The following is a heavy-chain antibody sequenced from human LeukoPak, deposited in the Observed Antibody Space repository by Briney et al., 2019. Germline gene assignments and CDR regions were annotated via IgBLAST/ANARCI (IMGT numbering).Heavy chain of an antibody. V-gene: IGHV1-46*01. J-gene: IGHJ4*02. CDR3: ARGQNKCLGH. Sequence: GASVTVSFTASGYTFTGYFMHWVRQVPGQGLEWMGVINPTGGGTTYAQRFQGRVTMTRDTSTSTVHMELSSLRSEDTAVYYCARGQNKCLGHWGQGTLVTVSS. D-gene: IGHD2/OR15-2a*01. CDR1: GYTFTGYF. CDR2: INPTGGGT.